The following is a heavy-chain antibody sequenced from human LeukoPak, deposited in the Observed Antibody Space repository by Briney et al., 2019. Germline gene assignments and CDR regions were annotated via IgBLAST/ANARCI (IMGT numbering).Heavy chain of an antibody. Sequence: GSSLRLSCAASGFTFSSYGMHWVRKSPGKGLEWVAVISYDGSNKYYADSVKGRFTISRDNSKNTLYLQMNSLRPEDTAVYYCAKDRSSGWYSFQHWGQGTLVSVSS. CDR2: ISYDGSNK. D-gene: IGHD6-19*01. CDR1: GFTFSSYG. V-gene: IGHV3-30*18. CDR3: AKDRSSGWYSFQH. J-gene: IGHJ1*01.